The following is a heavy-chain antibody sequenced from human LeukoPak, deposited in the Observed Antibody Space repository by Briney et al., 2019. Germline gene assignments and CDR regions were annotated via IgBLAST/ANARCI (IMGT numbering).Heavy chain of an antibody. CDR2: ISTYNGNT. D-gene: IGHD3-22*01. CDR3: ARDLDYYDSSGSGWFDP. V-gene: IGHV1-18*01. Sequence: ASVKVSCKASGYSFSRYGISWVRQAPGQGLEWMGWISTYNGNTNYAQKFQGRVTMTTDTSTNAAYMELRSLRSDDTAVYYCARDLDYYDSSGSGWFDPWGQGTLVTVSS. CDR1: GYSFSRYG. J-gene: IGHJ5*02.